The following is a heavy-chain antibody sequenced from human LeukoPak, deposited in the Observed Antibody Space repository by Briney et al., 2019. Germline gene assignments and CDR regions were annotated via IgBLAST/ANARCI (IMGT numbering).Heavy chain of an antibody. V-gene: IGHV3-23*01. CDR2: ISGSGGST. D-gene: IGHD2-15*01. CDR3: AKDVDFVVVAATLDY. J-gene: IGHJ4*02. CDR1: GFTFSSYA. Sequence: GGSLRPSCAASGFTFSSYAMSWVRQAPGKGLGWVSAISGSGGSTYYADSVKGRFTISRDNSKNTLYLQMNSLRAEDTAVYYCAKDVDFVVVAATLDYWGQGTLVTVSS.